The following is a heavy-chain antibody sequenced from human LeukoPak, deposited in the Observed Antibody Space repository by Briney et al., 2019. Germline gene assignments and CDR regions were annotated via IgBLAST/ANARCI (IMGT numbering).Heavy chain of an antibody. V-gene: IGHV3-64*01. D-gene: IGHD5-24*01. CDR1: GFTFSTYA. J-gene: IGHJ4*02. CDR2: ISNNGDRT. CDR3: ARNTPGPNYPLDS. Sequence: GGSLRLSCAASGFTFSTYAMFWVRQAPGKGLEYVSSISNNGDRTYYANSVKGRFTISRENSKNTLYLQMGSLRAEDMAVYYCARNTPGPNYPLDSWGQGTLVTVSS.